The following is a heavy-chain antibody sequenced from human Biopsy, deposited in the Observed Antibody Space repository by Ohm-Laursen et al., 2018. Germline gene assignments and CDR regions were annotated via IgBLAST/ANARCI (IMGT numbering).Heavy chain of an antibody. CDR1: GGSVRGYY. CDR2: VYYTGST. CDR3: ARDRGYYSDRTVPGYFDL. D-gene: IGHD3-22*01. V-gene: IGHV4-59*02. Sequence: SDTLSLTCSVSGGSVRGYYWSWIRQPPGKGLQWIGYVYYTGSTDYNPSLQSRVTISVDTSKNHFSLRLRSATPADTVIYYCARDRGYYSDRTVPGYFDLWGRGTLVTVSS. J-gene: IGHJ2*01.